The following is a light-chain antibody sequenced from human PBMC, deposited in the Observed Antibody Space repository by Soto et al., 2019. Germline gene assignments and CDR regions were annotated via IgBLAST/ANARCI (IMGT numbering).Light chain of an antibody. Sequence: DLVLAQSPDSLAVSLGEGATINCRSDQSVFHTADNQNYLAWYQQKAGQPPKLLIYWASTRDSGVPARFRGSGFGTDFTLSISNLQAEDVAVYYGQQYYSTPRTFGQGTKVEI. CDR3: QQYYSTPRT. V-gene: IGKV4-1*01. CDR1: QSVFHTADNQNY. J-gene: IGKJ2*01. CDR2: WAS.